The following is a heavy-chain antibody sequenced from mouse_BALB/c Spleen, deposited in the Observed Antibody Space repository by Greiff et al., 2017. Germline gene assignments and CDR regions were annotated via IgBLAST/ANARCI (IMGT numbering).Heavy chain of an antibody. Sequence: EGNVVESGGGLVQPGGSLRLSCATSGFTFSDFYMEWVRQPPGKRLEWIAASRNKANDYTTEYSASVKGRFIVSRDTSQSILYLQMNALRAEDTAIYYCARDEDYYGYEGFAYWGQGTLVTVSA. J-gene: IGHJ3*01. V-gene: IGHV7-1*02. D-gene: IGHD2-2*01. CDR1: GFTFSDFY. CDR2: SRNKANDYTT. CDR3: ARDEDYYGYEGFAY.